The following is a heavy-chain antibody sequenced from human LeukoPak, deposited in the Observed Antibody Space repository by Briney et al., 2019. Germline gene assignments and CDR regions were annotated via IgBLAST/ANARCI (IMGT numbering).Heavy chain of an antibody. CDR1: GGSISSYY. CDR2: IYCSGST. CDR3: ARHGAAAGHFYYYGMDV. Sequence: PSETLSLTCTVSGGSISSYYWSWIRQPPGKGLEWIGFIYCSGSTNYSPSLKSRVTISVDTSKNQFSLKLTSVTAADTAMYYCARHGAAAGHFYYYGMDVWGQGTTVTVYS. J-gene: IGHJ6*02. V-gene: IGHV4-59*08. D-gene: IGHD6-13*01.